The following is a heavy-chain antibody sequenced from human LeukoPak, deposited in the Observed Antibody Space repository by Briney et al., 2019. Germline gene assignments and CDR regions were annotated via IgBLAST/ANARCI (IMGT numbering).Heavy chain of an antibody. CDR1: GFSFTDFS. CDR2: ISSGSNTI. CDR3: GGVEWSHPGFTY. J-gene: IGHJ4*02. D-gene: IGHD3-3*01. V-gene: IGHV3-48*01. Sequence: PGGSLRLSCVASGFSFTDFSIGWVRQAPGKGLEWIAYISSGSNTIYYADFVRGRFTISRDNAKNSLYLQRNNLRADDTALYYCGGVEWSHPGFTYWGRGTLVSVSS.